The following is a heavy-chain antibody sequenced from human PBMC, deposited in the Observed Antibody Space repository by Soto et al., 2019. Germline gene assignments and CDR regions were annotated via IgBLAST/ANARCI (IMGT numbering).Heavy chain of an antibody. V-gene: IGHV3-30-3*01. CDR2: ISYDGSNK. D-gene: IGHD3-22*01. J-gene: IGHJ4*02. Sequence: QVQLVESGGGVVQPGRSLRLSCAASGFTFSSYAMHWVRQAPGKGLEWVAVISYDGSNKYYADSVKGRFTISRDNSKNTLYLQMNSLRAEDTAVYYCARGPLDYYDSSGWFFDYWGQGTLVTVSS. CDR1: GFTFSSYA. CDR3: ARGPLDYYDSSGWFFDY.